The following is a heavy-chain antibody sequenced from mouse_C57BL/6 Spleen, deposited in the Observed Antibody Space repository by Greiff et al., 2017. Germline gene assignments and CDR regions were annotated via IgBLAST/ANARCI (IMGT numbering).Heavy chain of an antibody. CDR2: IAPETGGT. CDR1: GYTFTDYE. J-gene: IGHJ1*03. V-gene: IGHV1-15*01. D-gene: IGHD1-1*01. CDR3: TRKKDYYGSSYVWYFDV. Sequence: QVQLQQSGAELVRPGASVTLSCKASGYTFTDYEMHWVKQTPVHGLEWIGAIAPETGGTAYNQKFKGKAILTADKSSSTAYMELRRLTSEDSAVYYCTRKKDYYGSSYVWYFDVWGTGTTVTVSS.